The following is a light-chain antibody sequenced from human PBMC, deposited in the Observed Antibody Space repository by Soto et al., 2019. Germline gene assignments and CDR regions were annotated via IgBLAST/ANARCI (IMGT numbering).Light chain of an antibody. V-gene: IGKV1-9*01. CDR2: AAS. J-gene: IGKJ5*01. CDR3: QQLKSNLIT. Sequence: DIQLTQSPSFLSASVGDRVTITCRARQGINSYLAWYQQKPGKAPKLLIYAASTLQSGVPSRFSGSGSGTEFTLTISSLQPEDFATYYCQQLKSNLITFGQGTRLEIK. CDR1: QGINSY.